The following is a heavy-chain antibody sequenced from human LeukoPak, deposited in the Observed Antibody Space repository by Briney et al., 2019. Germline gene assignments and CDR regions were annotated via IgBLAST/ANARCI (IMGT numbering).Heavy chain of an antibody. Sequence: SETLSLTCAVYGGSFSGYYWSWIRQPPGKGLEWIGEINHSGSTNYNPSLKSRVTISVDTSKNQFSLKLSSVTAADTAVYYCARRPIVTGGPTAYFDYWGQGTLVTVSS. CDR1: GGSFSGYY. CDR3: ARRPIVTGGPTAYFDY. CDR2: INHSGST. D-gene: IGHD7-27*01. J-gene: IGHJ4*02. V-gene: IGHV4-34*01.